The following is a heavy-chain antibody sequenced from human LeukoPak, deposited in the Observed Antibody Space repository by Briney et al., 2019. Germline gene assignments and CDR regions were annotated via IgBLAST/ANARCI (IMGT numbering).Heavy chain of an antibody. J-gene: IGHJ4*02. CDR2: IKQDGTDK. V-gene: IGHV3-7*01. CDR1: GFTTFTFSNYW. D-gene: IGHD6-19*01. CDR3: AKVGYSSGWYSIDY. Sequence: QPGGSLRLSCAASGFTTFTFSNYWMTWVRQAPEKGLGWVATIKQDGTDKYYVDSVKGRFTISRDNAKDLVYLEMNSLRAEDTAVYYCAKVGYSSGWYSIDYWGQGTLVTVSS.